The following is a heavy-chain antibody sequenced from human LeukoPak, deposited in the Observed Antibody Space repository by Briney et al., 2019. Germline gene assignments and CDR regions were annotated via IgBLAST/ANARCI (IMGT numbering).Heavy chain of an antibody. D-gene: IGHD6-13*01. CDR3: ARADYSRAGDV. Sequence: GGSLRLSCAASGFTFESFGMNWVRQAPGKGLEWVSVIYSGGSTYYADSVKGRFTISRDNSKNTLYLQMNSLRAEDTAVYYCARADYSRAGDVWGKGTTVTISS. CDR1: GFTFESFG. V-gene: IGHV3-53*01. J-gene: IGHJ6*04. CDR2: IYSGGST.